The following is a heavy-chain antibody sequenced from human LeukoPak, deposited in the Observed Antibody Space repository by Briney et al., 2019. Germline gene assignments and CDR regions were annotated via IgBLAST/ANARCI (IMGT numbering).Heavy chain of an antibody. CDR3: ARDRGYSSSWWPVFDY. J-gene: IGHJ4*02. CDR2: INAGNGNT. CDR1: GYTFTSYA. D-gene: IGHD6-13*01. Sequence: ASVKVSCRASGYTFTSYAMHWVRQAPGQRLEWMGWINAGNGNTKYSQKFQGRVTITRDTSAGTAYMELSSLRSEDTAVYYCARDRGYSSSWWPVFDYWGQGTLVTVSS. V-gene: IGHV1-3*01.